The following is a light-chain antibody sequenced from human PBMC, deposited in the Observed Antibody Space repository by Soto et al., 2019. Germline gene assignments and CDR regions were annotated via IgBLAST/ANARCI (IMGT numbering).Light chain of an antibody. CDR1: QNISSY. J-gene: IGKJ4*01. CDR3: QPYNNWPLT. Sequence: LTQSPATLSLSPGKRATLSCRASQNISSYLFSYQHKPGQTPRLLIYDTSTRATGVPTRFSGTRSGAEFTLTINSLKYEDFAVYDCQPYNNWPLTFGGGTKVDIK. V-gene: IGKV3-15*01. CDR2: DTS.